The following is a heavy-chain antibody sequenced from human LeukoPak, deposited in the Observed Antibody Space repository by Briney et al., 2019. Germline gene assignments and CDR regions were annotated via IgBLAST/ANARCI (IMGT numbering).Heavy chain of an antibody. D-gene: IGHD3-3*01. Sequence: GSLRLSCAASGFTFSSYEMNWVRQAPGKGLEWLSYTSKGATTIHYADSLKGRFTISRDNAKNSLYLQMDSLTAEDTAVYYCARGGATFGVGLYFDNWGQGALVTVSS. J-gene: IGHJ4*02. CDR2: TSKGATTI. CDR3: ARGGATFGVGLYFDN. V-gene: IGHV3-48*03. CDR1: GFTFSSYE.